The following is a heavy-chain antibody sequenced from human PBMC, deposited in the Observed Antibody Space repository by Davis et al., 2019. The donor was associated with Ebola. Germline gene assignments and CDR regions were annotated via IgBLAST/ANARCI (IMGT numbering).Heavy chain of an antibody. D-gene: IGHD3-3*01. V-gene: IGHV3-7*03. J-gene: IGHJ4*02. CDR3: ARDRESYDFWSGYFDY. CDR1: GFTFTSYW. CDR2: IKQDGSEK. Sequence: GESLKISCAASGFTFTSYWMSWVCQASGKGLEWVANIKQDGSEKYYVDSVKGRFTISRDNAKNSLYLQMNSLRAEDTAVYYCARDRESYDFWSGYFDYWGQGTLVTVSS.